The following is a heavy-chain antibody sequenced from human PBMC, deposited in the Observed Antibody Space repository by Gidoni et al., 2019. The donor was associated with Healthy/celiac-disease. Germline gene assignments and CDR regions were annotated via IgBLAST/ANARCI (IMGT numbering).Heavy chain of an antibody. J-gene: IGHJ4*02. Sequence: QVQLQQWGAGLLKPSETLSPTCAVYGGSFRGYYWSWIRQPPGKGLEWIGEINHSGSTNYNPALKSRVTISVDTSKNQFSLKLSSVTAADTAVYYCARGGQLERRGGFDYWGQGTLVTVSS. D-gene: IGHD1-1*01. V-gene: IGHV4-34*01. CDR3: ARGGQLERRGGFDY. CDR1: GGSFRGYY. CDR2: INHSGST.